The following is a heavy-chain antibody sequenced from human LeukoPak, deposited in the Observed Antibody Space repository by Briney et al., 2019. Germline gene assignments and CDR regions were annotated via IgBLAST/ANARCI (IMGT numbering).Heavy chain of an antibody. CDR3: ARAPITSPFYFDY. D-gene: IGHD2-2*01. J-gene: IGHJ4*02. V-gene: IGHV3-7*03. CDR2: INKDGSEK. CDR1: GFTFTNYW. Sequence: PGGSLRLSCAASGFTFTNYWMAWIRQAPGRGLEWVANINKDGSEKYYVDSVRGRFTISRDNAKNSLYLQMDSLRAEDTALYYCARAPITSPFYFDYWGQGTLVTVSS.